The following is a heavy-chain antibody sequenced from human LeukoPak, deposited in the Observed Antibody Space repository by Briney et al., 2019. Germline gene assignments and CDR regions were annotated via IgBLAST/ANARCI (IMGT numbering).Heavy chain of an antibody. CDR1: GGSFSGYY. CDR2: INHSGST. Sequence: PSETLSLTCAVYGGSFSGYYWSWIRQPPGKGLEWIGEINHSGSTNYNPSLKSRVTISVDTSKNQFSLKLSSVTAADTAVYYCARRDILTGRDAFDIWGQGTMVTVSS. D-gene: IGHD3-9*01. CDR3: ARRDILTGRDAFDI. V-gene: IGHV4-34*01. J-gene: IGHJ3*02.